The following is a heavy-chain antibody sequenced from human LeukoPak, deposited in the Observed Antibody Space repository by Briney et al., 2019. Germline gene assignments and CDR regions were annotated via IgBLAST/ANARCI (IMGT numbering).Heavy chain of an antibody. J-gene: IGHJ4*02. D-gene: IGHD3-9*01. V-gene: IGHV4-59*12. Sequence: SETLSLTCTVSGGSISSYYWSWIRQPPGKGLEWIGYIYYSGSTYYNPSLKSRVTISVDTSKNQFSLKLSSVTAADTAVYYCARGHYDILTGYFSWGQGTLVTVSS. CDR1: GGSISSYY. CDR3: ARGHYDILTGYFS. CDR2: IYYSGST.